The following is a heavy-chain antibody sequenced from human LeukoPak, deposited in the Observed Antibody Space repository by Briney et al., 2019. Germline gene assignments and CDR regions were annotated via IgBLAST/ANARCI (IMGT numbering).Heavy chain of an antibody. CDR3: ASFNSLWGRFDY. CDR1: GFTFSSYAM. D-gene: IGHD1-26*01. V-gene: IGHV4-4*02. CDR2: IYHSGST. J-gene: IGHJ4*02. Sequence: GSLRLSCAASGFTFSSYAMSWVRQPPGKGLEWIGEIYHSGSTNYNPSLKSRVTISVDTSKNQFSLKLSSVTAADTAVYYCASFNSLWGRFDYWGQGTLVTVSS.